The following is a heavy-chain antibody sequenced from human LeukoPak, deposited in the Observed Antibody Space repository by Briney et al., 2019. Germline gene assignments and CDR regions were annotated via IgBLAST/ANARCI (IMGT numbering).Heavy chain of an antibody. J-gene: IGHJ4*02. D-gene: IGHD5-12*01. V-gene: IGHV3-21*01. CDR2: ISSSSSYI. CDR3: ARVAPGSGYDNDY. CDR1: GFTFSSYS. Sequence: GGSLRLSCAASGFTFSSYSMNWVRQAPGKGLEWVSSISSSSSYIYYADPVKGRFTISRDNAKNSLYLQMNSLRAEDTAVYYCARVAPGSGYDNDYWGQGTLVTVSS.